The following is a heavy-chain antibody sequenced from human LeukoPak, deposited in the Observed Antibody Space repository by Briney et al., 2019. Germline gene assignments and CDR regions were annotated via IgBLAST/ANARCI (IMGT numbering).Heavy chain of an antibody. CDR2: IWYDGSNK. CDR1: GFTFSSYG. CDR3: ARDEGLATVTSYFDY. Sequence: GGSLRLSCAASGFTFSSYGMHWVRKAPGKGLEWVAVIWYDGSNKYYADSVKGRFTISRDNSKNTLYLQMNSLRAEDTAVYYCARDEGLATVTSYFDYWGQGTLVTVSS. J-gene: IGHJ4*02. D-gene: IGHD4-17*01. V-gene: IGHV3-33*01.